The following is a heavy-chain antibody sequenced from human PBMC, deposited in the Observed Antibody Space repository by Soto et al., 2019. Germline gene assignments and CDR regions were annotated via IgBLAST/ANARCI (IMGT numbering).Heavy chain of an antibody. CDR2: ISSSSSYI. Sequence: GSLRLSCAASGCTCRSYSMNWVRQAPGKGLEWVSSISSSSSYIYYADSVKGRFTISRDNAKNSLYLQMNSLRAEDTAVYYCARLGYCSGGSCYSSGHWAQGTLVTVSS. D-gene: IGHD2-15*01. CDR1: GCTCRSYS. J-gene: IGHJ4*02. V-gene: IGHV3-21*01. CDR3: ARLGYCSGGSCYSSGH.